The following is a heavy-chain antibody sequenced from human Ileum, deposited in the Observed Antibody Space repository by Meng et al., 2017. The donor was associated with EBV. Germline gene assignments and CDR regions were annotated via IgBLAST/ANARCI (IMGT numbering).Heavy chain of an antibody. Sequence: QVLRLESGPGLVKPSETLSLTCTVSSGSVSSGDYHWSWIRQPPGKGLEWIGYILSGSTNYDPSLTNRVTISVDTSKNHFSLKLTSVTAADTAVYYCAGGRAGYGGYKTWGQGTLVTVSS. CDR1: SGSVSSGDYH. J-gene: IGHJ4*02. V-gene: IGHV4-61*03. CDR3: AGGRAGYGGYKT. D-gene: IGHD5-12*01. CDR2: ILSGST.